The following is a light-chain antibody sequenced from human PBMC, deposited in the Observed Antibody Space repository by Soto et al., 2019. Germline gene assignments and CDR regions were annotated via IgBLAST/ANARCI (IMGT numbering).Light chain of an antibody. CDR2: AAS. Sequence: DFQMTQSPSSLSASVGDRVTITCRASQSINNFLNWYQQKPGKAPNLLIYAASSLQSGVPSRFCGSGSGTDFTLTISSLQLEDFATYYCQQSYSTPPLAFGGGTKVEIK. CDR1: QSINNF. CDR3: QQSYSTPPLA. V-gene: IGKV1-39*01. J-gene: IGKJ4*01.